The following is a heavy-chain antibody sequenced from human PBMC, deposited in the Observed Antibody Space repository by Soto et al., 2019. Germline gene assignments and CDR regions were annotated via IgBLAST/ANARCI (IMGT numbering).Heavy chain of an antibody. CDR1: GFTFNNYA. J-gene: IGHJ4*02. Sequence: GGCLRLSCAASGFTFNNYAMNWVRQAPGKGLEWVATISATGGSTYYADSVKGRFTISRDNSKNTLYLQMNGLRVEDTAVYYCAKDRLAGNFDYWGQGTQVTVSS. CDR2: ISATGGST. V-gene: IGHV3-23*01. CDR3: AKDRLAGNFDY.